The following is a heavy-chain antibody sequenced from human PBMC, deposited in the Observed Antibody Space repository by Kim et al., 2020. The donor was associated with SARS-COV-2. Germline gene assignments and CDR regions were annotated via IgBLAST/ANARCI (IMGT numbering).Heavy chain of an antibody. J-gene: IGHJ3*02. V-gene: IGHV3-30*04. Sequence: GGSLRLSCAASGFTLSSYAMHWVRQAPGKGLEWVAVISYDGRNKYYADSVKGRFTISRDNAKNTLYLQMNSLRADDTSVYYCAIENGGNSEISAFDIWGQGTMVTVSS. D-gene: IGHD2-21*02. CDR2: ISYDGRNK. CDR1: GFTLSSYA. CDR3: AIENGGNSEISAFDI.